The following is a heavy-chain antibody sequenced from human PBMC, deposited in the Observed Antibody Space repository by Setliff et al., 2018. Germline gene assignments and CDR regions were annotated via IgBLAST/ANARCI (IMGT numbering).Heavy chain of an antibody. J-gene: IGHJ4*02. CDR1: GFRFTSFG. CDR2: ISPYNGYI. CDR3: ANDFTY. V-gene: IGHV1-18*01. Sequence: ASVKVSCKTSGFRFTSFGFSWVRQAPGQGLEWMGWISPYNGYIIYAHKFQGRVTMTTDTSTGTADMELRNLRAEDTAVYYCANDFTYWGQGTLVTVS.